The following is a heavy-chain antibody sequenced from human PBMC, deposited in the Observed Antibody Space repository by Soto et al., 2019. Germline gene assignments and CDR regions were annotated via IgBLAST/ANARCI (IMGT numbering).Heavy chain of an antibody. J-gene: IGHJ4*02. CDR3: ARDLQIMGFDY. CDR1: GGSISSGDYY. CDR2: IYHSGST. Sequence: SETLSLTCTVSGGSISSGDYYWGWIRQPPGKGLEWIGYIYHSGSTYYNPSLKSRVTISVDTSKNQFSLKLSSVTAADTAVYYCARDLQIMGFDYWGQGTLVTVSS. D-gene: IGHD3-16*01. V-gene: IGHV4-30-4*01.